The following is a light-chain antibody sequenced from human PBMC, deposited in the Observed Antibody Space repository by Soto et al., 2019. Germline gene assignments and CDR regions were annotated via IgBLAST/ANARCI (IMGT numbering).Light chain of an antibody. Sequence: EIVLTQSPGTLSLSPGERATLSCRASQSVAKNYLAWYQQEAGQAPRLLIHAASNRATGIPDRFSGSGSGTDFTLTISRLEPEDFAVYYCHQYASSPQTFDQGTKVEIK. J-gene: IGKJ1*01. V-gene: IGKV3-20*01. CDR3: HQYASSPQT. CDR2: AAS. CDR1: QSVAKNY.